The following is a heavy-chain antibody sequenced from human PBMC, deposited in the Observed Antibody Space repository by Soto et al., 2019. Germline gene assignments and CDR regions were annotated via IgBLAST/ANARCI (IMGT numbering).Heavy chain of an antibody. J-gene: IGHJ3*02. V-gene: IGHV1-18*01. CDR1: GYTFTSYG. CDR2: ISAYNGNT. CDR3: ARERDTMIVDVDAFDI. D-gene: IGHD3-22*01. Sequence: GASVKVSCKASGYTFTSYGISWVRQAPGQGLEWMGWISAYNGNTNYAQKLQGRVTMTTDTSTSTAYMELRSLRSDDTAVYYCARERDTMIVDVDAFDIWGQGTMVTVSS.